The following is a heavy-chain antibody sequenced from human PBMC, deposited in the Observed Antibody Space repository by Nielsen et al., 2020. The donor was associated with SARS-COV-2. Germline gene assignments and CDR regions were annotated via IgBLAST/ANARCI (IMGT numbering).Heavy chain of an antibody. CDR1: GFSLSTSGMC. V-gene: IGHV2-70*01. CDR2: IDWDDDK. CDR3: ARIISGWYGRSAFDY. Sequence: SGPTLVQPPPTLTLTCTFSGFSLSTSGMCVSWIRQPPGKALEWLALIDWDDDKYYSTSLKTRLTISKDTSKNQVVLTMTNMDPVDTATYYCARIISGWYGRSAFDYWGQGTLVTVSS. J-gene: IGHJ4*02. D-gene: IGHD6-19*01.